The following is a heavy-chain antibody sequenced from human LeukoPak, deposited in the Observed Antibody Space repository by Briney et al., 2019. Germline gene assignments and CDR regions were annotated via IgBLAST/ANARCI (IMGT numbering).Heavy chain of an antibody. CDR3: ARGGSVRGVIIWFDP. J-gene: IGHJ5*02. D-gene: IGHD3-10*01. CDR1: GGSFSGYY. Sequence: SGTLSLTCAVYGGSFSGYYWSWIRQPPGKGLEWIGEINHSGSTNYNPSLKSRVTISVDTSRNQFSLKLSSVTAADTAVYYCARGGSVRGVIIWFDPWGQGTLVTVSS. CDR2: INHSGST. V-gene: IGHV4-34*01.